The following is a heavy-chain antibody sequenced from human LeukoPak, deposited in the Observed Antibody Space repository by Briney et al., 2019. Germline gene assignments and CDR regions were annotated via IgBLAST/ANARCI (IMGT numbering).Heavy chain of an antibody. CDR2: IIAILGVA. CDR1: GGTFRNYA. J-gene: IGHJ6*01. Sequence: VKYSCKPSGGTFRNYAISRVRQAPGQKLKWMGRIIAILGVADYAQKFQGRVTITADESTSTASMEVSSLRSEDTAVYYCARDGMVRGVIDYYGMDVWGQGTTVTVSS. V-gene: IGHV1-69*04. D-gene: IGHD3-10*01. CDR3: ARDGMVRGVIDYYGMDV.